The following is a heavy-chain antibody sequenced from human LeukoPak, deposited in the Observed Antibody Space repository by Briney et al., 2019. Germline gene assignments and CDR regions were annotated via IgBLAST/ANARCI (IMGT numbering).Heavy chain of an antibody. Sequence: GASVKVSCKASGGTFSSYAISWVRQAPGQGLEWMGGIIPIFGTANYAQKFQGRVTITTDESTSTAYMELSSLRSEDTAVYYCARDLSGYTNWFDPWGQGTLVTVSS. CDR1: GGTFSSYA. CDR3: ARDLSGYTNWFDP. CDR2: IIPIFGTA. D-gene: IGHD5-18*01. J-gene: IGHJ5*02. V-gene: IGHV1-69*05.